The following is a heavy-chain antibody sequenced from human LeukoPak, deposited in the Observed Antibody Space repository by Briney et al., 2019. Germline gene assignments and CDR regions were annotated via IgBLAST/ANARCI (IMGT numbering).Heavy chain of an antibody. D-gene: IGHD3-16*02. CDR1: GYTFTGYY. Sequence: ASVKVSCKASGYTFTGYYMHWVRQAPGQGLEWMGWINPNSGGTNYAQTFQGRVTMTRDTSISTAYMELSRLRSDDTAVHHSERGSPRMITFGGVIVTLSFDYWGQGTLVTVSS. J-gene: IGHJ4*02. CDR3: ERGSPRMITFGGVIVTLSFDY. CDR2: INPNSGGT. V-gene: IGHV1-2*02.